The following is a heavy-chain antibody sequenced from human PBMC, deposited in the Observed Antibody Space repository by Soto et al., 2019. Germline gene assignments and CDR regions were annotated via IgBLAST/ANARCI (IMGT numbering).Heavy chain of an antibody. J-gene: IGHJ4*02. D-gene: IGHD5-18*01. CDR3: ASGIQLWLRRINNGYSG. Sequence: QVQLVQSGAEVKKPESSVKVSCKAPGGTFSTYAISWVRQAPGQGLEWMGGIIPMFGTANYAQRFQDRVTITADESTNTVYMELSSLRSEDTAVYFCASGIQLWLRRINNGYSGWGQGTLGNVSS. V-gene: IGHV1-69*12. CDR1: GGTFSTYA. CDR2: IIPMFGTA.